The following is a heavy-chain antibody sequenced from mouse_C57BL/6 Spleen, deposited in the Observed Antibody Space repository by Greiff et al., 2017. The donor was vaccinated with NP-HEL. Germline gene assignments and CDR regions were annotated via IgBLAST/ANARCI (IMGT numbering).Heavy chain of an antibody. D-gene: IGHD4-1*01. CDR3: TRGLGRC. Sequence: QVHVKQSGAELVRPGASVTLSCKASGYTFTDYEMHWVKQTPVHGLEWIGAIDPETGGTAYNQKFKGKAILTADKSSSTAYMELRSLTSEDSAVYYCTRGLGRCWGQGTTLTVSS. V-gene: IGHV1-15*01. J-gene: IGHJ2*01. CDR1: GYTFTDYE. CDR2: IDPETGGT.